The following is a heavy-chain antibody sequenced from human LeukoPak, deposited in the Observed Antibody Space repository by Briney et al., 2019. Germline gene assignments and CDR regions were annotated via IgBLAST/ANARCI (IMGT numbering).Heavy chain of an antibody. V-gene: IGHV4-59*11. CDR3: ARLHASRAEEFDP. Sequence: SETLSLTCTVSGDSMNGHYWSWIRQPPGKGLEWIGYIYSSGSVSYNPSLISRLTILVDTSKNQFSLTLTSVTAADTAVYYCARLHASRAEEFDPWGQGTLVTVSS. CDR2: IYSSGSV. CDR1: GDSMNGHY. D-gene: IGHD2-2*01. J-gene: IGHJ5*02.